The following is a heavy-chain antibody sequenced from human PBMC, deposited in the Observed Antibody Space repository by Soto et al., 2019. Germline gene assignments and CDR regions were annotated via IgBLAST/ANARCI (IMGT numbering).Heavy chain of an antibody. V-gene: IGHV1-69*13. CDR3: AREPPYYDIHRSPSHFDY. J-gene: IGHJ4*02. CDR1: GGTFSSYA. CDR2: IIPILGTA. Sequence: GASVKVSCKASGGTFSSYAISWVRQAPGQGLEWMGGIIPILGTANYAQKFQGRVTITADESTSTAYMELSSLRSEDTAVYYCAREPPYYDIHRSPSHFDYWGQGTLVTVSS. D-gene: IGHD3-22*01.